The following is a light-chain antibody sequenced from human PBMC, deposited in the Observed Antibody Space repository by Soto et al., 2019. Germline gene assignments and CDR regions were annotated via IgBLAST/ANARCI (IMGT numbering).Light chain of an antibody. CDR1: QSVSSSY. Sequence: EIVLTQSPGTLSLSPGERATLSCRASQSVSSSYLAWYQQKPGQAPRLLIYGASSRATGIADRFSGSGSGTDFTLTISRLEPEDLAVYYCQQYGSSTETFGQGTKVEIK. J-gene: IGKJ1*01. V-gene: IGKV3-20*01. CDR2: GAS. CDR3: QQYGSSTET.